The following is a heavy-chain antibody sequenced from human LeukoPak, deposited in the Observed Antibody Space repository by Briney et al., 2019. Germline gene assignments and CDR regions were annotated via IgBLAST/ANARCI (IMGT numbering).Heavy chain of an antibody. V-gene: IGHV3-30*18. Sequence: GGSLRLSCAASGFTFSSYGMHWVRQAPGKGLEWVAIISYDGSNKYYADSVKGRFTISRDNSKNTLYLQMNSLRAEDTALYYCAKDVRPYYYDSSGFDYWGQGTLVTVSS. D-gene: IGHD3-22*01. CDR3: AKDVRPYYYDSSGFDY. CDR2: ISYDGSNK. J-gene: IGHJ4*02. CDR1: GFTFSSYG.